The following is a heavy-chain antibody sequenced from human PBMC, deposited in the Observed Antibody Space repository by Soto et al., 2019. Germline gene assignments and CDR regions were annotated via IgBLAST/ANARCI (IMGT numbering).Heavy chain of an antibody. CDR3: ARVPRYYYYYYMDV. CDR1: GGSFSGYY. J-gene: IGHJ6*03. Sequence: SETLSLTCAVYGGSFSGYYWSWIRQPPGKGLEWIGEINHSGSTNYNPSLKSRVTISVDTSKNQFSLKLSSVTAADTAVYYCARVPRYYYYYYMDVWGKGTTVTVSS. CDR2: INHSGST. V-gene: IGHV4-34*01.